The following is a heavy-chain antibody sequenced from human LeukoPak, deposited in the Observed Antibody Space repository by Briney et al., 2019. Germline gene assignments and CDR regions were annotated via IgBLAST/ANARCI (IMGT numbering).Heavy chain of an antibody. J-gene: IGHJ4*02. V-gene: IGHV3-30*01. Sequence: GGSLRLSCAASGFTFSSYAMHWVRQAPGKALEWVAAISYDGSNKYYADSVKGRFTISRDNSKNTLYLQMNSLRAEDTAVYYCGDLGSAGTDHWGQGTLVTVSS. CDR3: GDLGSAGTDH. CDR2: ISYDGSNK. D-gene: IGHD3-10*01. CDR1: GFTFSSYA.